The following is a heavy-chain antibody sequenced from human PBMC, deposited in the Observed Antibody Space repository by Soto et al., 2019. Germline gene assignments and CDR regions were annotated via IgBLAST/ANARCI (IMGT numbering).Heavy chain of an antibody. V-gene: IGHV1-69*01. J-gene: IGHJ6*02. D-gene: IGHD6-25*01. CDR1: GGTFNNFA. Sequence: QVQLVQSGAEVKKPGSSVKVSCQASGGTFNNFAFTWVRQAPGQVLEWLGGIMPVFHTTNIAQTFQDRITIIADDFANTVYLEMTSLRFDDTAVYYCATATISPVSATLYHYGMDVWGRGTTVTVSS. CDR2: IMPVFHTT. CDR3: ATATISPVSATLYHYGMDV.